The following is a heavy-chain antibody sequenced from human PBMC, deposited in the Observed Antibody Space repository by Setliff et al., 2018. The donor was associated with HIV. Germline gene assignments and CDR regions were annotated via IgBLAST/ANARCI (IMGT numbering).Heavy chain of an antibody. CDR3: ARDGGSSGWYFVLGYSDY. CDR1: GGSTDSGSYY. CDR2: MYYTGST. Sequence: PSETLSLTCTVSGGSTDSGSYYWAWIRQPPGKGLEWIGSMYYTGSTYYNPSLKSRVTISIDTSQNQFSLKLNSVTAADTARYYCARDGGSSGWYFVLGYSDYWGPGTLVTVSS. J-gene: IGHJ4*02. V-gene: IGHV4-39*02. D-gene: IGHD6-19*01.